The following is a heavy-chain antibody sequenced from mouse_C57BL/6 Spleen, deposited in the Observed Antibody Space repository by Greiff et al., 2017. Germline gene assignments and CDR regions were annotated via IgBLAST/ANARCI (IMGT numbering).Heavy chain of an antibody. V-gene: IGHV1-82*01. J-gene: IGHJ2*01. CDR2: IYPGDGDT. D-gene: IGHD4-1*01. Sequence: QVQLKQSGPELVKPGASVKISCKASGYAFSSSWMNWVKQRPGKGLEWIGRIYPGDGDTNYNGKFKGKATLTADNSSSTAYMQLSSLTSEDSAVXFCARSEANWDGDYFDDGGQGTTLTVSS. CDR1: GYAFSSSW. CDR3: ARSEANWDGDYFDD.